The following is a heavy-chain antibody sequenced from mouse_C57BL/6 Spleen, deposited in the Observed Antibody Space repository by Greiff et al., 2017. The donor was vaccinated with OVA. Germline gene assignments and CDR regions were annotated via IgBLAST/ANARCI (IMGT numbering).Heavy chain of an antibody. CDR3: ARGTTVVAPDY. Sequence: QVQLQQPGAELVMPGASVKLSCKASGYTFTSYWMHWVKQRPGQGLEWIGEIDPSDSYTNYNQKFKGKSTLTVDKSSSTAYMQLSSLTSEDSAVYYCARGTTVVAPDYWGQGTTLTVSS. D-gene: IGHD1-1*01. CDR2: IDPSDSYT. J-gene: IGHJ2*01. V-gene: IGHV1-69*01. CDR1: GYTFTSYW.